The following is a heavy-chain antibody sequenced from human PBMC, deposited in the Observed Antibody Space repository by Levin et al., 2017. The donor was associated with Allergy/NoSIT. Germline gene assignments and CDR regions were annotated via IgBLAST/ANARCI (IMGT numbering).Heavy chain of an antibody. Sequence: GGSLRLSCAASGFTFSSYAMSWVRQAPGKGLEWVSAISGSGGSTYYADSVKGRFTISRDNSKNTLYLQMNSLRAEDTAVYYCAKADRYCSSTSCYASWFDPWGQGTLVTVSS. CDR1: GFTFSSYA. J-gene: IGHJ5*02. CDR3: AKADRYCSSTSCYASWFDP. V-gene: IGHV3-23*01. CDR2: ISGSGGST. D-gene: IGHD2-2*01.